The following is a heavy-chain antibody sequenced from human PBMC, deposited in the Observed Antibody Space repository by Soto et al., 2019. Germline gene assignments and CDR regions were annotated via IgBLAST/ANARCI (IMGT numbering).Heavy chain of an antibody. CDR3: ARIFDFEGAFDI. CDR2: ISWHDDK. Sequence: QITLTESGPQLVKPTQPLTLTCTFSGISLSTSGVGVGWIPQPPGKDLAWLAPISWHDDKRYRPSLKSRLTIAPDASKHQAVLTITDMHPVYTATYYWARIFDFEGAFDIWGHGTMVTVSS. J-gene: IGHJ3*02. CDR1: GISLSTSGVG. V-gene: IGHV2-5*01.